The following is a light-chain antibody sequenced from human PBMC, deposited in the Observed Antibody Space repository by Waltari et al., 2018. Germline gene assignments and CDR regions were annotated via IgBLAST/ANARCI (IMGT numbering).Light chain of an antibody. J-gene: IGLJ2*01. V-gene: IGLV2-14*03. CDR2: DVS. CDR3: NSYTSSSTRV. Sequence: QSALTQPASVSGSPGQSITISCTGTNSDVGGYDYVSWNQQHPGKAPTLIIYDVSNRPSGVSNRFSGSKSGNTASLTISGLQAEDEADYYCNSYTSSSTRVFGGGTKLTVL. CDR1: NSDVGGYDY.